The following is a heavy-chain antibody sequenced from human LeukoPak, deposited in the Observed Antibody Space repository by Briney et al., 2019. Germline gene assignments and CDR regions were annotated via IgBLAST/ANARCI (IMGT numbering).Heavy chain of an antibody. V-gene: IGHV1-69*05. D-gene: IGHD3-3*01. CDR3: ARESPTYYDFWSGSAFDI. CDR2: IIPIFGTA. Sequence: SVKVSCKASGGTFSSYAISWVRQAPGQGLEWMGRIIPIFGTANYAQKFQGRVTITTDESTSTAYMELSSLRSEDTAVYYCARESPTYYDFWSGSAFDIWGQGRMVTVSS. J-gene: IGHJ3*02. CDR1: GGTFSSYA.